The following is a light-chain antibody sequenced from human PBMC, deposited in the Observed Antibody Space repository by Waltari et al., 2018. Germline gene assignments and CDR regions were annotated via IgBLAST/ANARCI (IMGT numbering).Light chain of an antibody. Sequence: ETVFAQSPATLSLSPGEKANLSCRASQSVGSYLAWYQHKPGQAPRLLIYDASNRATDTPVRFSGTRSGTDFTLTISSLEPEDFAIYYCQQRTNWPPTFGRGSKLEIK. CDR3: QQRTNWPPT. V-gene: IGKV3-11*01. J-gene: IGKJ4*02. CDR2: DAS. CDR1: QSVGSY.